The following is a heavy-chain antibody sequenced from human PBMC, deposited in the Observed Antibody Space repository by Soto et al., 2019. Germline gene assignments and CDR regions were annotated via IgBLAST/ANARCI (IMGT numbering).Heavy chain of an antibody. CDR3: ARISRDGYNSVARFDP. V-gene: IGHV4-59*01. CDR2: IYYSGST. D-gene: IGHD5-12*01. CDR1: GGSISSYY. Sequence: SETLSLTCTVSGGSISSYYWSWIRQPPGKGLEWIGYIYYSGSTNYNPSLKSRVTISVDTSKNQFSLKLSSVTAADTAVYYCARISRDGYNSVARFDPWGQGTLVTV. J-gene: IGHJ5*02.